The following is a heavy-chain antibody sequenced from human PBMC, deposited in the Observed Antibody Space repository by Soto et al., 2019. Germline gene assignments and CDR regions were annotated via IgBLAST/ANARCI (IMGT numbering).Heavy chain of an antibody. CDR3: ARADLAYCGGECYSPFDP. CDR2: IIPIFGTA. D-gene: IGHD2-21*01. CDR1: GGTFSSYA. V-gene: IGHV1-69*01. J-gene: IGHJ5*02. Sequence: QVQLVQSGDEVQKPASSVKVSCKASGGTFSSYAISWVRQAPGQGLEWMGGIIPIFGTANYAQKFQVRVTITADEATSTAYMEMSSLRSEDTAVYYCARADLAYCGGECYSPFDPRGQGTLVTVSS.